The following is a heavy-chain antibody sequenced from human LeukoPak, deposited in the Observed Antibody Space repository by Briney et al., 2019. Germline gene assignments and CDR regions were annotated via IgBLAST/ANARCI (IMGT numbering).Heavy chain of an antibody. CDR2: INTNTGNP. V-gene: IGHV7-4-1*02. CDR1: GYTFTSYA. J-gene: IGHJ6*02. CDR3: ARGYYYGSGSYYGPSYYYGMDV. Sequence: ASVKVSCKASGYTFTSYAMNWVRQAPGQGLEWMGWINTNTGNPTYAQGFTGRFVFSLDTSVSTAYLQISSLKAEDTAVYYCARGYYYGSGSYYGPSYYYGMDVWGQGTTVTVSS. D-gene: IGHD3-10*01.